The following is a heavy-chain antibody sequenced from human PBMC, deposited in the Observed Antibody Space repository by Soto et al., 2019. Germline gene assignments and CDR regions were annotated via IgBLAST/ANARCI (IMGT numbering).Heavy chain of an antibody. D-gene: IGHD6-19*01. V-gene: IGHV1-46*01. CDR1: GYTFTSYY. CDR2: INPSGGST. Sequence: ASVKVSCKASGYTFTSYYMHWVRQAPGQGLEWMGIINPSGGSTSYAQKFQGRVTMTRDTSTSTVYMELSSLRSEDTAVYYCARIPGIAVAGTGYDAFEIWGQGTMVTVSS. CDR3: ARIPGIAVAGTGYDAFEI. J-gene: IGHJ3*02.